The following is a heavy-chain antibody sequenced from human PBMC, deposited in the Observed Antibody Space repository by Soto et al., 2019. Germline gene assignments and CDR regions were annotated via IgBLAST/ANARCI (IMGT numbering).Heavy chain of an antibody. CDR2: VYSSGRA. Sequence: QVQLQESGPGLVEPSETLSLTCTVSGGSMNGFYWNWIRQPAGGGLERIGRVYSSGRADYIPSLKSRITMSVDTSTNQFYLNLRFVTAADTAVYFCAKDKSGAADIWGHGTMVTVS. CDR1: GGSMNGFY. D-gene: IGHD7-27*01. V-gene: IGHV4-4*07. CDR3: AKDKSGAADI. J-gene: IGHJ3*02.